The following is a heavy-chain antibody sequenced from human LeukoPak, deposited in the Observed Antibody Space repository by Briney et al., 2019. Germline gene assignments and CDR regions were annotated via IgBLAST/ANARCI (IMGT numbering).Heavy chain of an antibody. J-gene: IGHJ3*02. Sequence: SVKVSCKASGGTFSSYAISWVRQAPGQGLEWMGGIIPIFGTANYAQKFQGRVTITADKSPSTAYMELSSLRSEDTAVYYCASITGELRSYDAFDIWGQGTMVTVSS. CDR3: ASITGELRSYDAFDI. CDR1: GGTFSSYA. CDR2: IIPIFGTA. D-gene: IGHD7-27*01. V-gene: IGHV1-69*06.